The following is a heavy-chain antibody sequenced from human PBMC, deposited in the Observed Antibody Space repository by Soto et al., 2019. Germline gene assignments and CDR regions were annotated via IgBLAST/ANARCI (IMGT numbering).Heavy chain of an antibody. Sequence: GGSLRLSCAASGFTFSSYAMSWVRQAPGKGLEWVSAISGSGGSTYYADSVKGRFTISRDNSKNTLYLQMNSLRAEDTAVYYCVKAGYCSSATCATRYYYMDVWGKGTTVTVSS. CDR2: ISGSGGST. D-gene: IGHD2-2*01. CDR1: GFTFSSYA. V-gene: IGHV3-23*01. J-gene: IGHJ6*03. CDR3: VKAGYCSSATCATRYYYMDV.